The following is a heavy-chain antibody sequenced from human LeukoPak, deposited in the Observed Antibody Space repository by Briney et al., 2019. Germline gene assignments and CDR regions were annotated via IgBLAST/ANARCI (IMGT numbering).Heavy chain of an antibody. J-gene: IGHJ4*01. CDR3: ARLLRGQYCSTTSCLTFDY. CDR1: GGSISNYY. V-gene: IGHV4-59*08. Sequence: PSETLSLTCTVSGGSISNYYWSWIRQSPGKGLEWIGYIYFTGSTNYNPSLKSRCSLSVDTSKNQFSLMVTSVSAEDTAVYCCARLLRGQYCSTTSCLTFDYWGQGALVAVSS. D-gene: IGHD2-2*01. CDR2: IYFTGST.